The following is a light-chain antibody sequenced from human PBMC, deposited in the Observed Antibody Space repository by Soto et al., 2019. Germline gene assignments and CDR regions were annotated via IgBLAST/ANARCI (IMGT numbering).Light chain of an antibody. CDR2: WES. J-gene: IGKJ2*01. CDR3: QQYYSTPRT. CDR1: QSVIHASNNKSY. Sequence: DIVMTQSPDSLAVSLGERATINCKSSQSVIHASNNKSYLAWYQQKAGQPPELILYWESARDSGVPDRFSGSGSGTDFTLTISSLQAEDVAVYYCQQYYSTPRTFGQGTKVVI. V-gene: IGKV4-1*01.